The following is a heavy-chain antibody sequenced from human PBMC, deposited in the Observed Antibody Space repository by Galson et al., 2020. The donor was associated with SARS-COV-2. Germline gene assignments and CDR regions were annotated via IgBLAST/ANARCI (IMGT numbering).Heavy chain of an antibody. CDR1: GYTFTSYG. CDR2: ISAYNGNT. CDR3: ARVPSSSGSYYPCGY. D-gene: IGHD1-26*01. Sequence: ASVKVSCKASGYTFTSYGISWVRQAPGQGLEWMGWISAYNGNTNYAQKLQGRVTMTTDTSTSTAYMELRSLRSDDTAVYYCARVPSSSGSYYPCGYWGQGTLVTVSS. V-gene: IGHV1-18*01. J-gene: IGHJ4*02.